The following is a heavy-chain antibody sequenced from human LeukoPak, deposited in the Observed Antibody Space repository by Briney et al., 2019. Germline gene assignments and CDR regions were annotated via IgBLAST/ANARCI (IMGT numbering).Heavy chain of an antibody. D-gene: IGHD2-21*01. V-gene: IGHV3-21*04. J-gene: IGHJ4*02. Sequence: EGSLRLSCAASGFTFSSYSMNWVRQAPGKGLEWVSSISSSSSYIYYADSVKGRFTISRDNAKNSLYLQLNSLRAEDTAVYYCARDSRRLNFDYWGQGTLVTASS. CDR2: ISSSSSYI. CDR1: GFTFSSYS. CDR3: ARDSRRLNFDY.